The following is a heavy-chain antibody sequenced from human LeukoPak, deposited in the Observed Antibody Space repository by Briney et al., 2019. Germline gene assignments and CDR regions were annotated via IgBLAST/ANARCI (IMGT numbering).Heavy chain of an antibody. J-gene: IGHJ4*02. CDR3: ACGYYTSFAFGY. Sequence: SETLSLTCTVSGGSISSGDYYWSWIRQPPGKGLEWIGYIYYSGSTYYNPSLKSRVTISVDTSKNQFSLKLSSVTAADTAVYYCACGYYTSFAFGYWGQGTLVTVSS. CDR1: GGSISSGDYY. CDR2: IYYSGST. D-gene: IGHD3-3*01. V-gene: IGHV4-30-4*08.